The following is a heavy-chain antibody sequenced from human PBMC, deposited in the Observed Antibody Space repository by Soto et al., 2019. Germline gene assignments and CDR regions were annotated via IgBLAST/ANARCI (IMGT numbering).Heavy chain of an antibody. D-gene: IGHD2-2*01. V-gene: IGHV4-34*01. Sequence: QVQLQQWGAGLLRPSETLSLTCAVYDGSLHNYFWSWIRQPPGKGLEWIGEVNHSGGTNYNPSLESRVTISVDPFRKQSSLKRTSVNAADTDVYYCATLDCSSTSCDGGGWFDPWGQGTLVNVSS. CDR1: DGSLHNYF. CDR3: ATLDCSSTSCDGGGWFDP. J-gene: IGHJ5*02. CDR2: VNHSGGT.